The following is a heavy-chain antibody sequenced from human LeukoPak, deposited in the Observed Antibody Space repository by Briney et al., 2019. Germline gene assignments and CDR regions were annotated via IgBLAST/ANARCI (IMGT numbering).Heavy chain of an antibody. CDR2: ISYDGSNK. Sequence: PGGSLRLSCAAPGLTFSSYAMHWVRQAPGKGLEWVAVISYDGSNKYYADSVKGRFTISRDNSKNTLYLQMNSLRAEDTAVYYCARALYYYDSSAHTRGAFDIWGQGTMVTVSS. J-gene: IGHJ3*02. D-gene: IGHD3-22*01. CDR3: ARALYYYDSSAHTRGAFDI. CDR1: GLTFSSYA. V-gene: IGHV3-30-3*01.